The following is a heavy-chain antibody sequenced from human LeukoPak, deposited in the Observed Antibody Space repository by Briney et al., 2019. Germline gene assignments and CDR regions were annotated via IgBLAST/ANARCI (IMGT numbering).Heavy chain of an antibody. D-gene: IGHD2-8*02. V-gene: IGHV4-39*01. CDR2: IYYSGST. J-gene: IGHJ5*02. CDR3: ASLLNGGVAHWFDP. CDR1: DASISNNNYY. Sequence: KASETLSLTCIVSDASISNNNYYWGWIRQPPGKVLEWIGNIYYSGSTYYNSSLKSRVTIPVDTSKNQFSLRLTSVTAADTAVYYCASLLNGGVAHWFDPWGPGTLVTVSS.